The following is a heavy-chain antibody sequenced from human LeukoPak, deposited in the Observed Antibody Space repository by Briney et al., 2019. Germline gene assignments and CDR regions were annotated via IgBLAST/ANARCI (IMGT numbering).Heavy chain of an antibody. Sequence: GGSLRLSCAASGSTFSSRWMHWVRQAPGKGLVWVSHVNSDESSTNYADSVKGRFTISRDNTKNTLYLQMNSLRAEDTAVYYCASDDSYAFDIWGQGTMVTVSS. CDR1: GSTFSSRW. CDR3: ASDDSYAFDI. D-gene: IGHD2-21*01. V-gene: IGHV3-74*01. CDR2: VNSDESST. J-gene: IGHJ3*02.